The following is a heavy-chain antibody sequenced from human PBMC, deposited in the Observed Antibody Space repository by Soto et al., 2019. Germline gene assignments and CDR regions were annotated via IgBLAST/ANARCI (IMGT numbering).Heavy chain of an antibody. CDR2: INTYEGYT. D-gene: IGHD2-15*01. CDR1: GYTFINHG. CDR3: GSGRLGGRGGYFDY. Sequence: GASVKVSCKASGYTFINHGICWVRQAPGQGLEWMGWINTYEGYTEYAQKFQGRVTMTSDTSTSTAYMELRSLNFDDTAVYYCGSGRLGGRGGYFDYCGQGVLVTVSS. V-gene: IGHV1-18*01. J-gene: IGHJ4*02.